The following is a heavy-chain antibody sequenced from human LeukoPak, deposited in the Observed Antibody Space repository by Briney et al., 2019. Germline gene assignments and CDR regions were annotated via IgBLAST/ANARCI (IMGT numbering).Heavy chain of an antibody. Sequence: GGSLRLSCAASGFTFSSYAMSWVRQAPGKGLEWVSAISGSGGSTYYADSVKGWFTISRDNSKNTLYLQMNSLRAEDTAVYYCAKDPAYYYDSSGDWGQGTLVTVSS. D-gene: IGHD3-22*01. CDR3: AKDPAYYYDSSGD. CDR1: GFTFSSYA. CDR2: ISGSGGST. V-gene: IGHV3-23*01. J-gene: IGHJ4*02.